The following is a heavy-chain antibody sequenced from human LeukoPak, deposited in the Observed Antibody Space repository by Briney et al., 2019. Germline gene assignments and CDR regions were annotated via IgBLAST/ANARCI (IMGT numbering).Heavy chain of an antibody. CDR1: GYSFTSYW. CDR3: ARPGYCSGGSCYVVDY. D-gene: IGHD2-15*01. V-gene: IGHV5-51*01. J-gene: IGHJ4*02. Sequence: GESLKISCKGSGYSFTSYWIGWVRQMPGKGLEWMGIIYPGDSDTRYSPSLQGQVTISADKSISTAYLQWSSLKASDTAMYNCARPGYCSGGSCYVVDYWGQGTLVTVSS. CDR2: IYPGDSDT.